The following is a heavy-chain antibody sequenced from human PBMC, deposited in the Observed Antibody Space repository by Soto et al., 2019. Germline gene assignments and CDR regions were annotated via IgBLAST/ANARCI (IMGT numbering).Heavy chain of an antibody. CDR3: AKEGQYYVVVVADNWFDP. Sequence: GGSLRLSCAASGFTFSSYAMSWVRQTPGKGLEWVSAISGSGGSTYYADSVKGRFTISRDNSKNTLYLQMNSLRAEDTAVYYCAKEGQYYVVVVADNWFDPWGQGTLVTVSS. J-gene: IGHJ5*02. D-gene: IGHD2-15*01. CDR2: ISGSGGST. CDR1: GFTFSSYA. V-gene: IGHV3-23*01.